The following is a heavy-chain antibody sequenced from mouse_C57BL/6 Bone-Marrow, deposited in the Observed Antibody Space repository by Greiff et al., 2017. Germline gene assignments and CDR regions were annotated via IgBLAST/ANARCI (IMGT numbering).Heavy chain of an antibody. J-gene: IGHJ4*01. CDR2: LSYDGSN. CDR3: ARGRGFTTVVEAMDY. CDR1: GYSITSGYY. V-gene: IGHV3-6*01. D-gene: IGHD1-1*01. Sequence: EVQVVESGPGLVKPSQSLSLTCSVTGYSITSGYYWNWIRQFPGNKLEWMGYLSYDGSNNYNPSLQNRISITRDTSKNQFFLKLNSVTTEDTATYYCARGRGFTTVVEAMDYWGQGTSVTVSS.